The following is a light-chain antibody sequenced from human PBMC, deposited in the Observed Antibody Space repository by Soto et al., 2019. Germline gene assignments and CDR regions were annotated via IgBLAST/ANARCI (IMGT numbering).Light chain of an antibody. V-gene: IGLV1-40*01. J-gene: IGLJ2*01. Sequence: QSVLTQPPSVSGAPGQRVTISCTGNSSNIGAGYDVHWYQQLPGTAPKLLIYGNSNRPSGVPDRFSGSKSGTSASLAITGLQAEDEADYYCQSYDSSLRESVFGGGTKLTVL. CDR1: SSNIGAGYD. CDR3: QSYDSSLRESV. CDR2: GNS.